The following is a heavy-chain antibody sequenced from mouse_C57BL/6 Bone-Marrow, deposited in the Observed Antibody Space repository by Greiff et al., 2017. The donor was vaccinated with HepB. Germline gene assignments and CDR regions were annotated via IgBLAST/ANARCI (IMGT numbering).Heavy chain of an antibody. J-gene: IGHJ2*01. Sequence: EVQLQQSGAELVRPGASVKLSCTASGFNIKDDYMHWVKQRPEQGLEWIGWIDPENGDTEYASKFQGKATITADTSSNTAYLQLSSLTSEDTAVYYCPTSIYYGSSYPYFDYWGQGTTLTVSS. V-gene: IGHV14-4*01. CDR1: GFNIKDDY. CDR2: IDPENGDT. CDR3: PTSIYYGSSYPYFDY. D-gene: IGHD1-1*01.